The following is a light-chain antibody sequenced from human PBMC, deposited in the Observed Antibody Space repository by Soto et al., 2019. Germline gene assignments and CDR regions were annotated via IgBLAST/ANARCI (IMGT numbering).Light chain of an antibody. Sequence: QSALTQPASVSGSLGQSITISCTGISSDVGSYNLVSWYQQHPGKAPKLMIYEASQRPSGVSNRFSGSKSGDTASLTISGLQAEDEADYYCCSYANDNVVFGGGTKLTV. CDR1: SSDVGSYNL. CDR3: CSYANDNVV. CDR2: EAS. J-gene: IGLJ3*02. V-gene: IGLV2-23*01.